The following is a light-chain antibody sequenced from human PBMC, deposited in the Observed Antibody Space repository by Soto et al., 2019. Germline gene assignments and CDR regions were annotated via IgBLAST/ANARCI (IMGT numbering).Light chain of an antibody. CDR2: TDN. J-gene: IGLJ1*01. V-gene: IGLV1-44*01. Sequence: QSVLTQPPSASGTPGQRVTISCSGGSSNIGINTVNWYQQLPGTAPKVLIYTDNERPSGVPDRFSGSKSGTSASLAINGLQSGDEADYYCSSYTSSSTLVFGPGTKVTVL. CDR1: SSNIGINT. CDR3: SSYTSSSTLV.